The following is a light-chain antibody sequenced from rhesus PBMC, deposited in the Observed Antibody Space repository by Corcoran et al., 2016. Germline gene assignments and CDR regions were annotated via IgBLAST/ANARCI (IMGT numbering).Light chain of an antibody. CDR3: PQHNTYPRT. J-gene: IGKJ1*01. V-gene: IGKV1S14*01. CDR1: QGISNY. CDR2: YAS. Sequence: DIQMTQAPSSLSASVGDTVTITCRASQGISNYLAWYQQKPGKAPKPLIFYASTVESGVPSRCSGSGSGTDFTLTISGLQPEDFSIYYCPQHNTYPRTFGQGTTVEIK.